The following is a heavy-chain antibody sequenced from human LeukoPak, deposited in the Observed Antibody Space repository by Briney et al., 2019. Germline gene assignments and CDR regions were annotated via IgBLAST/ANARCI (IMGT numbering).Heavy chain of an antibody. J-gene: IGHJ6*03. D-gene: IGHD2-15*01. Sequence: GGSLRLSCAASGFTFSSYWMHWVRQAPGKGLVRVSRINSDGSITNYADSVKGRFTISRDNAKNTLYLQMNSLRAEDTAVYYCARGKGIGYYYYYMDVWGKGTTVTVSS. V-gene: IGHV3-74*01. CDR3: ARGKGIGYYYYYMDV. CDR1: GFTFSSYW. CDR2: INSDGSIT.